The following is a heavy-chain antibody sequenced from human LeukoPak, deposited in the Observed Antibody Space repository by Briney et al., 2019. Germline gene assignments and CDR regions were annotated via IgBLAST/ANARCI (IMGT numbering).Heavy chain of an antibody. Sequence: PGGSLRLSCAASGFTFSTYSMTWVRQAPGKGPEWVASIKEDGSATHYVDSVKGRFTISRDNAKKSLYLQMNSLRAEDTAVYYCARDSPGYLAYDSWGQGTLVTVSS. CDR1: GFTFSTYS. CDR2: IKEDGSAT. CDR3: ARDSPGYLAYDS. D-gene: IGHD1-1*01. J-gene: IGHJ4*02. V-gene: IGHV3-7*04.